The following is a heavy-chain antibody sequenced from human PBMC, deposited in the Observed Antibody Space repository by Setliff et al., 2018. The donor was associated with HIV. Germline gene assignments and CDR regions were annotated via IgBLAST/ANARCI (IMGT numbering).Heavy chain of an antibody. Sequence: SVKVSCKASGGTFSSYAISWVRQAPGQGLEWMGGIIPISGTVNYAQKFWGRVTITTDESTSTAYMELSSLSSEDTAVYYCARDQPTVYYTSWYDSGEYNWFDPWGQGTLVTVSS. CDR3: ARDQPTVYYTSWYDSGEYNWFDP. CDR1: GGTFSSYA. V-gene: IGHV1-69*05. J-gene: IGHJ5*02. D-gene: IGHD6-13*01. CDR2: IIPISGTV.